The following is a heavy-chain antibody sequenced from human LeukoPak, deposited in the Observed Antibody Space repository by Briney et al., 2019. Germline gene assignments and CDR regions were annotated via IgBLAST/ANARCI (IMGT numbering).Heavy chain of an antibody. J-gene: IGHJ4*02. V-gene: IGHV4-34*01. D-gene: IGHD2-15*01. CDR3: ARRGTAYCRGGNCYSDKYFDY. CDR2: INYSGNT. CDR1: GGSLRGYY. Sequence: SETLSLTCAVYGGSLRGYYWTWIRQSSGKGLEWIGEINYSGNTNYNRSLKSRVTISADASKNQFSLSLTSVTAADTAVYYCARRGTAYCRGGNCYSDKYFDYWGQGTQVTVSS.